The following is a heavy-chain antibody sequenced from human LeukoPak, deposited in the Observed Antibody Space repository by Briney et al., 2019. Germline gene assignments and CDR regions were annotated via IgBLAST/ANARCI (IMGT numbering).Heavy chain of an antibody. Sequence: ASVKVSFKASGYTFTSYYMHWVRQAPGQGLEWMGIINPSGGSTSYAQKFQGRVTMTRDTSTSTVYMKLSSLRSEDTAVYYCARAVDILTGYEWYFDYWGQGTLVTVSS. CDR2: INPSGGST. D-gene: IGHD3-9*01. CDR1: GYTFTSYY. J-gene: IGHJ4*02. V-gene: IGHV1-46*01. CDR3: ARAVDILTGYEWYFDY.